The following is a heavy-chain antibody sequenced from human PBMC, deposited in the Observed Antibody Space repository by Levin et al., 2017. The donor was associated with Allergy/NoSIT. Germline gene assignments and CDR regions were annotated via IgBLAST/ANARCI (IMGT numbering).Heavy chain of an antibody. CDR2: ISWNSGSI. V-gene: IGHV3-9*01. D-gene: IGHD3-10*01. J-gene: IGHJ3*02. CDR1: GFTFDDYA. CDR3: ARDNIGLPDAFDI. Sequence: LSLTCAASGFTFDDYAMHWVRQAPGKGLEWVSGISWNSGSIGYADSVKGRFTISRDNAKNSLYLQMNSLRTEDTALSYCARDNIGLPDAFDIWGQGTMVIVSS.